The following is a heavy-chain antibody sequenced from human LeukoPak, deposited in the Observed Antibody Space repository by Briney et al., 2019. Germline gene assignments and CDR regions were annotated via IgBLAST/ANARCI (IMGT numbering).Heavy chain of an antibody. CDR2: TSYDGSNK. CDR1: EFTFSSYG. V-gene: IGHV3-30*18. Sequence: GGSLRLSCAASEFTFSSYGMHWVRQAPGKGLEWVAVTSYDGSNKNYADSVKGRFTISRDNSKNTLYLQMNSLRAEDTAVYYCAKKSPGTYYAPPDYWGQGTPVTVSS. D-gene: IGHD3-10*01. CDR3: AKKSPGTYYAPPDY. J-gene: IGHJ4*02.